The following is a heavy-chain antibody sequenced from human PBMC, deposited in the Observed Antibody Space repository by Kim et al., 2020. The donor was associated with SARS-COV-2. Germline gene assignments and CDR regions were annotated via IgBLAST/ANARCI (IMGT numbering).Heavy chain of an antibody. CDR3: RAGSRSHISFYYYMDV. CDR2: IYWDDDK. Sequence: SGPTLVNPTQTLTLTCTFSGFSLSTSGVGVGWIRQPPGKALEWLALIYWDDDKRYSPSLKSRLTITKDTSKNQVVLTMTTMDPVDTATYYCRAGSRSHISFYYYMDVWGKGTTVTVSS. CDR1: GFSLSTSGVG. D-gene: IGHD3-10*01. J-gene: IGHJ6*03. V-gene: IGHV2-5*02.